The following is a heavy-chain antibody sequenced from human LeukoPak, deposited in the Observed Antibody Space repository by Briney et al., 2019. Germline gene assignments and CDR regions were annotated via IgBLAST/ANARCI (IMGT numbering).Heavy chain of an antibody. CDR2: IRSKANSYAT. J-gene: IGHJ4*02. V-gene: IGHV3-73*01. D-gene: IGHD4-17*01. Sequence: PGGSLKLSCAASGFTFSGSAMHWVRQASGKGLEWVGRIRSKANSYATAYAASVKGRFTISRDDSKNTAYLQMNSLKTEDTAVYYCTTDPSMTTVTPYYFDYWGQGTLVTVSS. CDR1: GFTFSGSA. CDR3: TTDPSMTTVTPYYFDY.